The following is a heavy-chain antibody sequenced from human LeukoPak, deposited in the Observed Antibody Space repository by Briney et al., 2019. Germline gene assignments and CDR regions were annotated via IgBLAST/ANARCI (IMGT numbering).Heavy chain of an antibody. Sequence: SVKVSCKASGFTFTSSAVQWVRQARGQRLEWIGWIVVGSGNTNYAQKFQGRVTMTRDTSTSTVYMELSSLRSEDTAVYYCAREQYYYDSSGYSTNFDYWGQGTLVTVSS. D-gene: IGHD3-22*01. CDR2: IVVGSGNT. CDR1: GFTFTSSA. V-gene: IGHV1-58*01. CDR3: AREQYYYDSSGYSTNFDY. J-gene: IGHJ4*02.